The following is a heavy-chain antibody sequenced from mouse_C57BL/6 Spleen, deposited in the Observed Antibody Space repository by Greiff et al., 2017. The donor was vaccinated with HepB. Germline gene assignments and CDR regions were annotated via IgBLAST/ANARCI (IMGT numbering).Heavy chain of an antibody. CDR1: GYTFTSYW. J-gene: IGHJ1*03. V-gene: IGHV1-52*01. Sequence: QVQLQQPGAELVRPGSSVKLSCNASGYTFTSYWMHLVKQRPIQGLEWFGNIDPSDSETHYNQKFKDKDTLTVDKSSSTAYMQLSSLTSEDSAVYYCARDYYGSSSYLYFDVWGTGTTVNVSS. CDR3: ARDYYGSSSYLYFDV. CDR2: IDPSDSET. D-gene: IGHD1-1*01.